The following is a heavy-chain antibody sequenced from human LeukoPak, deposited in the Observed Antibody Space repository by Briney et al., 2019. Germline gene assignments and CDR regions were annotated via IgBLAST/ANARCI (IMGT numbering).Heavy chain of an antibody. D-gene: IGHD3-22*01. Sequence: SQTLSLTCTVSGGSISSGDYYWSWIRQPPGKGLEWIGYIYYSGSTYYNPSLKSRVTIPVDTSKNQFSLKLSSVTAADTAVYYCARALSEVDYYDSSGLWGFDYWGQGTLVTVSS. V-gene: IGHV4-30-4*01. CDR3: ARALSEVDYYDSSGLWGFDY. CDR1: GGSISSGDYY. J-gene: IGHJ4*02. CDR2: IYYSGST.